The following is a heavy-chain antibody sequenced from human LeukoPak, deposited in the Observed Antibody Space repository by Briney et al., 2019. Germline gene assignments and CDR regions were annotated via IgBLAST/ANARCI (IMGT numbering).Heavy chain of an antibody. D-gene: IGHD5-24*01. J-gene: IGHJ4*02. Sequence: GGSLRLSCAASGFTFSSYGMHWVRQAPGKGLEWVAVIWYDGSNKYYADSVKGRFTISRDNSKNTLYLQMNSLRAEDTAVYYCAREVIEMATIRYFDYWGQGTLVTVSS. CDR3: AREVIEMATIRYFDY. CDR1: GFTFSSYG. V-gene: IGHV3-33*01. CDR2: IWYDGSNK.